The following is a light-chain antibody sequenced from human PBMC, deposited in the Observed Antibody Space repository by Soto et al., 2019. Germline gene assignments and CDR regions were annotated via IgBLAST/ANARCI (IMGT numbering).Light chain of an antibody. CDR2: EVT. J-gene: IGLJ2*01. CDR1: SSDVGGYNY. Sequence: QSVLTQPPSASGSPGQSVTISCTGTSSDVGGYNYVSWYQQHPGKAPKLMIYEVTKWPSGVPDRFSGSKSGNTASLTVSGLQAEDEADYYCNSYAGSNNLLFGGGTKVTVL. CDR3: NSYAGSNNLL. V-gene: IGLV2-8*01.